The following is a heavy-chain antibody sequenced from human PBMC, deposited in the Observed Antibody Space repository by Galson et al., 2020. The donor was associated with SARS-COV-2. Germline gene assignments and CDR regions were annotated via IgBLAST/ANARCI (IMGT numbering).Heavy chain of an antibody. Sequence: ASVNVSCKASGYTFTGYYMHWVRQAPGQGLEWMGWINPNSGGTNDAQQFQGRVTMTRDTSISPAYMELSRLGSDDTAVYYCARVGIARGYYYYGMDVWGQGTTVTVSS. CDR3: ARVGIARGYYYYGMDV. J-gene: IGHJ6*02. CDR2: INPNSGGT. D-gene: IGHD2-15*01. V-gene: IGHV1-2*02. CDR1: GYTFTGYY.